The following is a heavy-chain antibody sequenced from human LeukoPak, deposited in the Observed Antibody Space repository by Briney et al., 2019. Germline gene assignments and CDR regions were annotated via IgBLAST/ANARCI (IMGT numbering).Heavy chain of an antibody. V-gene: IGHV1-46*01. D-gene: IGHD1-1*01. CDR2: INPSGGST. CDR1: GYTFTSYY. CDR3: ASVTERYYFDY. J-gene: IGHJ4*02. Sequence: ASVKVSCKASGYTFTSYYMHWVRQAPGQGLEWMGIINPSGGSTSYAQKFQGRVTMTRDTSTSTVYMELSSLRSEGTAVYYCASVTERYYFDYWGQGTLVTVSS.